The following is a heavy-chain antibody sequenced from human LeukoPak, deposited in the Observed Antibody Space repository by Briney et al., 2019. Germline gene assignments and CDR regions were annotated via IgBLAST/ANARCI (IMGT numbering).Heavy chain of an antibody. CDR1: GFTFSDYY. V-gene: IGHV3-11*04. CDR2: ISSSGSTI. D-gene: IGHD3-16*02. J-gene: IGHJ5*02. Sequence: GGSLRLSCAASGFTFSDYYMSWIRQAPGKGLEWVSYISSSGSTIYYADSVKGRFTISRDNAKNSLYLQMNSLRAEDTAVYYCARDGRPNLRLGELSSKAWFDPWGQGTLVTVSS. CDR3: ARDGRPNLRLGELSSKAWFDP.